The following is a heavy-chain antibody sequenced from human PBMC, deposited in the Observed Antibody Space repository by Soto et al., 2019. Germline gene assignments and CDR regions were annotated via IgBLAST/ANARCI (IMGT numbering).Heavy chain of an antibody. CDR1: GYTFTSYY. D-gene: IGHD3-3*01. CDR3: ARDIPNITMFGVVIRPDYYYYGMDV. J-gene: IGHJ6*02. CDR2: INPSGGST. V-gene: IGHV1-46*01. Sequence: ASVKVSCKASGYTFTSYYMHWVRQAPGQGLEWMGIINPSGGSTSYAQKFQGRVTMTRDTSTSTVYMELSSLRSEDTAVYYCARDIPNITMFGVVIRPDYYYYGMDVWGQGTTVTVSS.